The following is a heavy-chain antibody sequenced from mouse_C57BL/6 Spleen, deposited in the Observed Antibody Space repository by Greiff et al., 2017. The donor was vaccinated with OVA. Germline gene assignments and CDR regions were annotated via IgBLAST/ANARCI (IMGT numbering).Heavy chain of an antibody. Sequence: DVQLQESGAELVKPGASVKLSCTASGFNIKDYYMHWVKQRTEQGLEWIGRIDPEDGETKYAPKFQGKATITADTSSNTAYLQLSSLTSEDTAVYYCARMGGMGYDYDKDDYWGQGTTLTVSS. J-gene: IGHJ2*01. V-gene: IGHV14-2*01. CDR1: GFNIKDYY. CDR3: ARMGGMGYDYDKDDY. CDR2: IDPEDGET. D-gene: IGHD2-4*01.